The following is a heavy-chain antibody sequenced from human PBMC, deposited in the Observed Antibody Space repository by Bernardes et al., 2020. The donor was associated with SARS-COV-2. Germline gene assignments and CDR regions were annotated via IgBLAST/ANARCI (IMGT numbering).Heavy chain of an antibody. V-gene: IGHV6-1*01. J-gene: IGHJ6*02. CDR1: GDSVSSNSAV. CDR3: ARGANYAMGV. CDR2: TYYRSTWNY. Sequence: SQTLALTCAISGDSVSSNSAVWHWSRQSPSRGLEWLGRTYYRSTWNYEYAVSVKTRITNSPDTSKNQFSRELTSVTPEDTAVYYCARGANYAMGVWGQGTTVTVSS.